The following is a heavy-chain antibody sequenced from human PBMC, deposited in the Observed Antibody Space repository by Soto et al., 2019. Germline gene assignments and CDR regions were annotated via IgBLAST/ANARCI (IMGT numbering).Heavy chain of an antibody. CDR1: GFTFSSYG. J-gene: IGHJ6*02. CDR2: ISYDGSNK. D-gene: IGHD3-16*01. V-gene: IGHV3-30*18. CDR3: AKVRGSGGHYYYYGMDV. Sequence: GGSLRLSCAASGFTFSSYGMHWVRQAPGKGLEWVAVISYDGSNKYYADSVKGRFTISRDNSKNTLYLQMNSLRAEDTAVYYCAKVRGSGGHYYYYGMDVWGQGTTVTVSS.